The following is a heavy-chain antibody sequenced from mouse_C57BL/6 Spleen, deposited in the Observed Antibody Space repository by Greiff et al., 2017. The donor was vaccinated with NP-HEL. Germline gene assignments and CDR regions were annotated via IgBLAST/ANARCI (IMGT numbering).Heavy chain of an antibody. J-gene: IGHJ4*01. V-gene: IGHV1-82*01. Sequence: VQLKESGPELVKPGASVKISCKASGYAFSSSWMNWVKQRPGKGLEWIGRIYPGDGDTNYNGKFKGKATLTADKSSSTAYMQLSSLTSEDSAVYFCARGTTVVHAMDYWGQGTSVTVSA. CDR3: ARGTTVVHAMDY. CDR2: IYPGDGDT. CDR1: GYAFSSSW. D-gene: IGHD1-1*01.